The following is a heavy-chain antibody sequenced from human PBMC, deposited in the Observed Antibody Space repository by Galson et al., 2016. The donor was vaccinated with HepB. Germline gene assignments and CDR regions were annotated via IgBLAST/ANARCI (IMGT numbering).Heavy chain of an antibody. CDR1: GGSISSNYW. CDR3: ARRSPISPGAVDV. CDR2: INHRGNS. D-gene: IGHD2-2*02. J-gene: IGHJ3*01. Sequence: SETLSLTCGVSGGSISSNYWWSWVRQPPGKGLEWIGEINHRGNSNYNPSLTSRVAMSVDTSKNQFSLKLNSVTAADTAVYYCARRSPISPGAVDVWGQGTMVTVSS. V-gene: IGHV4-4*02.